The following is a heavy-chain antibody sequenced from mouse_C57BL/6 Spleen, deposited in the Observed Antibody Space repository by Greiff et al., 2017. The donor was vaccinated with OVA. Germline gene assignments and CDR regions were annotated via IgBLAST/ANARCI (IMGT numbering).Heavy chain of an antibody. J-gene: IGHJ2*01. D-gene: IGHD1-1*01. CDR2: IDPANGNT. CDR1: GYAFSSYW. Sequence: VQLQQSGAELVKPGASVKISCKASGYAFSSYWMNWVKQRPEQGLEWIGRIDPANGNTKYAPKFQGKATITADTSSNTAYLQLSSLTSEDTAIYYCAREVTTVVDYWGQGTTLTVSS. V-gene: IGHV14-3*01. CDR3: AREVTTVVDY.